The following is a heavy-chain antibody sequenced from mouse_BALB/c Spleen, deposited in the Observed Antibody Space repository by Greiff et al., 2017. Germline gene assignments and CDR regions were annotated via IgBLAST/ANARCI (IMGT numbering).Heavy chain of an antibody. V-gene: IGHV1-7*01. CDR2: INPSTGYT. D-gene: IGHD1-1*01. J-gene: IGHJ2*01. Sequence: VQLQQSGAELAKPGASVKMSCKASGYTFTSYWMHWVKQRPGQGLEWIGYINPSTGYTEYNQKFKDKATLTADKSSSTAYMQLSSLTSEDSAVYYCASFPYYGSSCFDYWGQGTTLTVSA. CDR1: GYTFTSYW. CDR3: ASFPYYGSSCFDY.